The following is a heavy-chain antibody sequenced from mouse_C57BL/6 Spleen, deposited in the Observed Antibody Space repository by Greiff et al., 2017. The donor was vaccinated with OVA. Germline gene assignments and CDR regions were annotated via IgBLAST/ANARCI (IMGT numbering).Heavy chain of an antibody. CDR2: IHPNSGST. V-gene: IGHV1-64*01. CDR3: ARDGGSSLYYYAMDD. J-gene: IGHJ4*01. CDR1: GYTFTSYW. Sequence: QVQLQQPGAELVKPGASVKLSCKASGYTFTSYWMHWVKQRPGQGLEWIGMIHPNSGSTNYNEKFKSKATLTVDKSSSTAYMQLSSLTSEDSAVYYCARDGGSSLYYYAMDDWGQGTSVTVSS. D-gene: IGHD1-1*01.